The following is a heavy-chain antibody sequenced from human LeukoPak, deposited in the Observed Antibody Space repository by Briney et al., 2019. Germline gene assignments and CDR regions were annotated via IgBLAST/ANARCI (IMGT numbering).Heavy chain of an antibody. CDR1: GVSISSSNSY. V-gene: IGHV4-39*01. Sequence: NTSETLSLTCTVSGVSISSSNSYWGWIRQPPGKGLEWIGSIYYSGNTYYNASLKSQVSISIDTSKNQFSLRLTSVTAADTAVYYCARVPPDYNDLHDALDLWGQGTVVTVSS. CDR2: IYYSGNT. CDR3: ARVPPDYNDLHDALDL. J-gene: IGHJ3*01. D-gene: IGHD4-17*01.